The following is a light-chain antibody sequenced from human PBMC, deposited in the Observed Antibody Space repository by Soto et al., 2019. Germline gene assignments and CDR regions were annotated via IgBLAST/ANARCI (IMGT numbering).Light chain of an antibody. CDR2: KAS. CDR3: QQYSSYSAFT. J-gene: IGKJ3*01. CDR1: QSISSW. Sequence: IQMTQSPSTLSASVGERVTITCGASQSISSWLAWYQQRPGRAPKLLIYKASTLVTGVPSRFSGSGSGTDFTLTISCLQPDDFATLYCQQYSSYSAFTFGPGTKVDIK. V-gene: IGKV1-5*03.